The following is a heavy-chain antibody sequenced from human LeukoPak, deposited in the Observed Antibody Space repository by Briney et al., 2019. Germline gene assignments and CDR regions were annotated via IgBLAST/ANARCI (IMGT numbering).Heavy chain of an antibody. V-gene: IGHV3-48*03. D-gene: IGHD6-13*01. CDR3: ARVTTDSVSWYAS. CDR2: ISGRGTTI. Sequence: PGGSLSLSCAASGFTFSSYEMKGVRQAQGKGLEGVSDISGRGTTIYYADSVKGRFTISRDNGKNELCQQRKSLQAEETARNYCARVTTDSVSWYASRGQGTLVTVSS. CDR1: GFTFSSYE. J-gene: IGHJ4*02.